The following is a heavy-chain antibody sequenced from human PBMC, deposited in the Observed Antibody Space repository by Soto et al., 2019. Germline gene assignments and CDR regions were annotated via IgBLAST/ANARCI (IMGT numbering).Heavy chain of an antibody. CDR3: ARPYCDSTSCYTDWFDP. CDR2: VNPKSGNT. CDR1: GYSFSTSD. V-gene: IGHV1-8*01. D-gene: IGHD2-2*02. Sequence: QVQLVQSGAEVKKPGASVKVSCKASGYSFSTSDINWVRQAAGQGLEWMGWVNPKSGNTDYAQRFRGRVTMTSNTSISTAYMELSALTPEDTAVYYCARPYCDSTSCYTDWFDPWGQGTLVTVSS. J-gene: IGHJ5*02.